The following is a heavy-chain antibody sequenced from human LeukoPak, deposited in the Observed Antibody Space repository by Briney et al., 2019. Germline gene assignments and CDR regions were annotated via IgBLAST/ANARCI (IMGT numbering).Heavy chain of an antibody. CDR1: AFTFSSYG. J-gene: IGHJ5*02. V-gene: IGHV3-33*01. CDR2: IWYDGSNK. Sequence: PGGSLRLSCAVSAFTFSSYGMHWVRQAPGKGLEWVAVIWYDGSNKYYADSVKGRFTISRDNSKNTLYLQMNSLRTEDTAVYYCARDRYDSSGTHWFDPWGQGTLVTVSS. D-gene: IGHD3-22*01. CDR3: ARDRYDSSGTHWFDP.